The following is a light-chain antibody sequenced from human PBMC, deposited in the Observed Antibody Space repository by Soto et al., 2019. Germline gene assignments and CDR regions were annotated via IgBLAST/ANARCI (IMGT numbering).Light chain of an antibody. CDR2: AAS. CDR3: QQSDSYPYT. J-gene: IGKJ2*01. V-gene: IGKV1-39*01. CDR1: QSITNY. Sequence: DIQMTQSPSSLSVSVGDRVTITCRASQSITNYLNWYQQKPGKAPKLLVYAASSLQSGVPSRFSGNGSATDFTLTISSLQHEDFASYYCQQSDSYPYTFGQGTKLEIK.